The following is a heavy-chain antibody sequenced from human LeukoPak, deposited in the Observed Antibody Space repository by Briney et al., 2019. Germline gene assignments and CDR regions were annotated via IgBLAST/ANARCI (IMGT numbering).Heavy chain of an antibody. Sequence: GGSLRLSCAASGFTFSSYEMNWVRQAPGKGLEWVSYISNSGSTIYYAASVKGRFTISRDNAKNSLSLQMNSLRAEDTAVYYCARDQVRYIDYWGQGTLVTVSS. CDR1: GFTFSSYE. V-gene: IGHV3-48*03. D-gene: IGHD1-1*01. CDR2: ISNSGSTI. CDR3: ARDQVRYIDY. J-gene: IGHJ4*02.